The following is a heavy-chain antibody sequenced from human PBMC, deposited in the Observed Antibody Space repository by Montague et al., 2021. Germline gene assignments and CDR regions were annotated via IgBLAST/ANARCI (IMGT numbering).Heavy chain of an antibody. CDR2: IYDSGTT. CDR1: GGSISEFY. J-gene: IGHJ4*02. D-gene: IGHD7-27*01. CDR3: ARRLGIRAPFDY. V-gene: IGHV4-59*08. Sequence: SETLSLTSTVTGGSISEFYWSWIRQSPEKGLEWIGYIYDSGTTNYNPSLKSRVTISADTPMNQFSLNLRSVTAADTAVYFCARRLGIRAPFDYWGQGTLVTVSS.